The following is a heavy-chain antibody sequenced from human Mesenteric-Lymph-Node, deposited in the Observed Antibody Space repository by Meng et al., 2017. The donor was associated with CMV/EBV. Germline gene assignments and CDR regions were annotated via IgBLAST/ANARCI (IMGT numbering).Heavy chain of an antibody. CDR1: GFSFYLYG. CDR3: ARHTIFGVASYYYYGMDV. V-gene: IGHV3-30*02. CDR2: IFYDGNNE. J-gene: IGHJ6*02. D-gene: IGHD3-3*01. Sequence: GESLKISCEASGFSFYLYGMHWVRQAPGKGLEWAAFIFYDGNNELYADSAKGRFSISRDNSKNTLYLQMNSLRAEDTAVYYCARHTIFGVASYYYYGMDVWGQGTTVTVSS.